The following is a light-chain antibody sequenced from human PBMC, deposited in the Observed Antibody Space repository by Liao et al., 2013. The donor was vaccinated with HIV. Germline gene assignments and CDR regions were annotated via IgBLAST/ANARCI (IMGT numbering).Light chain of an antibody. CDR1: DIGSKR. V-gene: IGLV3-21*04. J-gene: IGLJ1*01. Sequence: SYELTQPPSVSVAPGKTARITCGGNDIGSKRVHWYQQRPGQAPVVVIFYNNDRPSGIPERFSGSNSGNTATLTISRVEVGDEADYYCQVWDSGSDNYVFGTGTKVTVL. CDR3: QVWDSGSDNYV. CDR2: YNN.